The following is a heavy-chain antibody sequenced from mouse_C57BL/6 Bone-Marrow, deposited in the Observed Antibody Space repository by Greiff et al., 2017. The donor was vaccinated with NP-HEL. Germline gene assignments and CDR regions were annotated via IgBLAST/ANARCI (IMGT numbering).Heavy chain of an antibody. CDR3: TTSSSWEGDY. V-gene: IGHV14-4*01. CDR1: GFNIKDDY. CDR2: IDPENGDT. D-gene: IGHD4-1*01. Sequence: VQLKESGAELVRPGASVKLSCTASGFNIKDDYMHWVKQRPEQGLEWIGWIDPENGDTEYASKFQGKATITADTSSNTAYLRLSSLTSEDTAVYYCTTSSSWEGDYWGQGTTLTVSS. J-gene: IGHJ2*01.